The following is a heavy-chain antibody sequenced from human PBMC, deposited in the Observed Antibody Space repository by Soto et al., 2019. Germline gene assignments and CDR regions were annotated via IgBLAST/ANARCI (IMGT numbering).Heavy chain of an antibody. Sequence: GGSLRLSCAASGFSFSRYAMHWVRQAPGKGLEWVALIWYDGRNKYYTDSMKGRFTISRDNAKNSLYLQMNSLRAEDTAVYYCARDQLYYNDISGRPLNAFDVWGQGTTVTVSS. CDR1: GFSFSRYA. J-gene: IGHJ6*02. CDR3: ARDQLYYNDISGRPLNAFDV. D-gene: IGHD3-22*01. CDR2: IWYDGRNK. V-gene: IGHV3-33*01.